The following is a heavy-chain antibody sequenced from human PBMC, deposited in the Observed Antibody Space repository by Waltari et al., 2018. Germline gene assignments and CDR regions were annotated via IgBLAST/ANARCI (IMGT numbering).Heavy chain of an antibody. Sequence: QVYLVVSGGGVVQPGTSLRLSCAASGFKFTSFGIPWVRQTPDKGLQWLAVISYDGSLKYYDDSGRGRFTISRDNSKNMVYLQMSSLRGEDTGVYYCAKDFRYYDPLTCDRPPTFDYWGQGTLLTVSS. V-gene: IGHV3-30*18. J-gene: IGHJ4*02. CDR1: GFKFTSFG. CDR3: AKDFRYYDPLTCDRPPTFDY. D-gene: IGHD3-9*01. CDR2: ISYDGSLK.